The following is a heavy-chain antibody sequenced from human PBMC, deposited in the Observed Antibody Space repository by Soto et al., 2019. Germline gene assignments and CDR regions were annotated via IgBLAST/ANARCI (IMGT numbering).Heavy chain of an antibody. CDR3: ARVGSRMGYSGFSSFLYYYYGMDV. CDR2: IYYSGST. J-gene: IGHJ6*02. D-gene: IGHD5-12*01. Sequence: QVQLQELGPGLVKPSQTLSLTCTVSGGSISGGGYYWSWIRQHPGKGLEWIGYIYYSGSTYNNPSLKSRVTISVDTSKNQFSLKLSSVTAADTAVYYCARVGSRMGYSGFSSFLYYYYGMDVWGQRTTVTVSS. CDR1: GGSISGGGYY. V-gene: IGHV4-31*03.